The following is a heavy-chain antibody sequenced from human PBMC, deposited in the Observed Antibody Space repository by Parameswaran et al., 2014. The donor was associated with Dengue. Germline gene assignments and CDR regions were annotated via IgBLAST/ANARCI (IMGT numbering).Heavy chain of an antibody. D-gene: IGHD3-9*01. CDR2: INHSGST. CDR3: ARVLVLRYFGFIWFDP. V-gene: IGHV4-34*01. J-gene: IGHJ5*02. Sequence: RWIRQPPGKGLEWIGEINHSGSTNYNPSLKSRVTISVDTSKNQFSLKLSSVTAADTAVYYCARVLVLRYFGFIWFDPWGQGTLVTVSS.